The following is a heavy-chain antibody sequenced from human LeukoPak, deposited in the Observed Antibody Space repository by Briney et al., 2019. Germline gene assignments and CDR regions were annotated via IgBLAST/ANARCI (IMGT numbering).Heavy chain of an antibody. Sequence: SETLSLTCAVSGGSISSYYWSWIRQPPGEGLEWIGYIYYSGSTNYNPSLKSRVTISVDTSKNQFSLKLSSVTAADTAVYYCARRAYSSGYYYFDYWGQGTLVTVSS. J-gene: IGHJ4*02. CDR3: ARRAYSSGYYYFDY. V-gene: IGHV4-59*01. D-gene: IGHD3-22*01. CDR1: GGSISSYY. CDR2: IYYSGST.